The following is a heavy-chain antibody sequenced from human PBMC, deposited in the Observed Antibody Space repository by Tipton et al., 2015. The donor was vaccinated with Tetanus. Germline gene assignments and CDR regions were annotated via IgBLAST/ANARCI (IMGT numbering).Heavy chain of an antibody. CDR2: INGGGNEK. Sequence: SLRLSCTVSGFIFSSYSMNWVRQAPGKGLEWVANINGGGNEKYYVDSVKGRFTISRDNAKNSLYLQMNSLRGEDTAVYYCVRDFAEFDYWGQGTLVTVSS. CDR1: GFIFSSYS. V-gene: IGHV3-7*01. CDR3: VRDFAEFDY. J-gene: IGHJ4*02.